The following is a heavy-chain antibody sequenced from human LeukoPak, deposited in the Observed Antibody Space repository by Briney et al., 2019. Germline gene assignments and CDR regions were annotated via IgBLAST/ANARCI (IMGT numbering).Heavy chain of an antibody. D-gene: IGHD3-22*01. CDR1: GGSISSYY. J-gene: IGHJ3*02. CDR3: ARHLPTYYYDSSGYYPVAFDI. Sequence: SETLSLTCTVSGGSISSYYWSWIRQPPGKGLEWIGYIYYSGSTNYNPSLKSRVTISVDTSKNQFSLKLSSVNAADTAVYYCARHLPTYYYDSSGYYPVAFDIWGQETIVSVSS. V-gene: IGHV4-59*08. CDR2: IYYSGST.